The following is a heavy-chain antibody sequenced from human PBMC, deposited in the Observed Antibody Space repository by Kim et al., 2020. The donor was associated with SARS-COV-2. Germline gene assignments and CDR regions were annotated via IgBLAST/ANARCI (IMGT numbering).Heavy chain of an antibody. J-gene: IGHJ5*02. V-gene: IGHV7-4-1*02. D-gene: IGHD3-9*01. CDR3: ARVISYDILTGYPPSTNNNWFDP. CDR1: GYTFTSYA. Sequence: ASVKVSCKASGYTFTSYAMNWVRQAPGQGLEWMGWINTNTGNPTYAQGFTGRFVFSLDTSVSTAYLQISSLKAEDTAVYYCARVISYDILTGYPPSTNNNWFDPWGQGTLVTVSS. CDR2: INTNTGNP.